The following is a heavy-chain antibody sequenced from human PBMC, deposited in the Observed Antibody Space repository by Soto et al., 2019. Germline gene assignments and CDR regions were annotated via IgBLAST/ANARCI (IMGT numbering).Heavy chain of an antibody. CDR1: GFTLSMSA. D-gene: IGHD3-16*02. J-gene: IGHJ3*01. CDR3: AKDRGIIVKAGDAFDV. Sequence: EVQLMESGGGLVQPGGSLRLSCASSGFTLSMSAVNWVRQAPGKGLEWVSYISASGDRTYYADSVKGRFTISRDRSKKTVSLQMDSLRAEDTAVYYCAKDRGIIVKAGDAFDVWGQGTKVTVSS. V-gene: IGHV3-23*01. CDR2: ISASGDRT.